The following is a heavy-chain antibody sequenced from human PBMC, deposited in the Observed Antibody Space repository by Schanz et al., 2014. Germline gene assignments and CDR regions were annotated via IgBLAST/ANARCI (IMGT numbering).Heavy chain of an antibody. D-gene: IGHD3-9*01. V-gene: IGHV3-21*05. Sequence: EVQLVESGGGVVQPGTSLILSCSVSGFSLNTYGIHWFRQPAGKGLEWVSDISSGSSYANYADSVKGRFTISRDSPKNTLYLQMNSLRAEDTALYYCARDSGPYYDKSMDVWGQGTTVAVSS. J-gene: IGHJ6*02. CDR1: GFSLNTYG. CDR2: ISSGSSYA. CDR3: ARDSGPYYDKSMDV.